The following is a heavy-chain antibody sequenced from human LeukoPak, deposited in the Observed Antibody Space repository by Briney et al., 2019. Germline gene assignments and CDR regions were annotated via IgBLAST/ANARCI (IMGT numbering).Heavy chain of an antibody. CDR3: AKDSSAVAEVDY. D-gene: IGHD6-19*01. Sequence: GGSLRLSCAASGFTFSSYAMSWVRQAPGEGLEWVSVISGSGGSTYYADSVKGRFTISRDNSKNTLYLQMNSLRAEDTAVYYCAKDSSAVAEVDYWGQGTLVTVSS. CDR1: GFTFSSYA. V-gene: IGHV3-23*01. J-gene: IGHJ4*02. CDR2: ISGSGGST.